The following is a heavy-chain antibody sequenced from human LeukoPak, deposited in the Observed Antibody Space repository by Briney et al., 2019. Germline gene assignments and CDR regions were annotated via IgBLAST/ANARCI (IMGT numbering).Heavy chain of an antibody. CDR1: GYTFTGYY. V-gene: IGHV1-2*06. CDR2: INPNSGGT. CDR3: ARPHTVLYNWFDP. J-gene: IGHJ5*02. D-gene: IGHD4-11*01. Sequence: GASVKVSCKASGYTFTGYYMHWVRQAPGQGLEWMGRINPNSGGTNYAQKFQGRVTMTRDTSTSTAYMELSRLRSDDTAVYYCARPHTVLYNWFDPWGQGTLVTVSS.